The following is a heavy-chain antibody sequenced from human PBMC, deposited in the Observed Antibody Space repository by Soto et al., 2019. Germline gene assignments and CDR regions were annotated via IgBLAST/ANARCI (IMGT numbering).Heavy chain of an antibody. V-gene: IGHV3-7*03. CDR2: IKQDGSEK. D-gene: IGHD6-19*01. CDR1: GFTFSSYW. Sequence: LRLSCAASGFTFSSYWMSWVRQAPGKGLEWVANIKQDGSEKYYVDSVKGRFTISRDNAKNSLYLQMNSLRAEDTAVYYCAREIAVAGYYYYGMDVWGQGTTVTVSS. CDR3: AREIAVAGYYYYGMDV. J-gene: IGHJ6*02.